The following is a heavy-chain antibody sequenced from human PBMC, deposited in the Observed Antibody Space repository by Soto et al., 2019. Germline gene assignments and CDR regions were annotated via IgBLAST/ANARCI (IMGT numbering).Heavy chain of an antibody. V-gene: IGHV3-23*01. CDR3: AKDRLGDYYYYGMDV. J-gene: IGHJ6*02. D-gene: IGHD4-17*01. Sequence: EVQLLQSGGGLAQPGGSLRLSCVGSGFTFSRYAMIWVRQTPGKGLEWVSGIGDRGTTTYYADSVKGRFTISRDNSGNTLFLQMNSLRAEDTAVYYCAKDRLGDYYYYGMDVWDQGTTVTVS. CDR2: IGDRGTTT. CDR1: GFTFSRYA.